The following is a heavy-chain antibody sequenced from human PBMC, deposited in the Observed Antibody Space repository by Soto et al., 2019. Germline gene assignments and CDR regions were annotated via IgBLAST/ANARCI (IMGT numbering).Heavy chain of an antibody. CDR2: INHSGST. J-gene: IGHJ6*02. CDR1: GGSFSGYY. CDR3: ARGVIVQPLVLTPYYYYGMDV. V-gene: IGHV4-34*01. Sequence: PSETLSLTCAVYGGSFSGYYWSWIRQPPGKGLEWIGEINHSGSTNYNPSLKSRVTISVDTSKNQFSLKLSSVTAADTAVYYCARGVIVQPLVLTPYYYYGMDVWGQGTTVTVSS. D-gene: IGHD2-8*01.